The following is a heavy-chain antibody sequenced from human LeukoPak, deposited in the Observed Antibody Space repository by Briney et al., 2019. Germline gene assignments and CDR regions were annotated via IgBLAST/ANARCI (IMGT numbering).Heavy chain of an antibody. J-gene: IGHJ4*02. CDR2: INPNSGGT. CDR3: ARVSIYYDRSPGLFDY. Sequence: GASVKVSCKASGYTFTGYYMHWVRQAPGQGLEWMGWINPNSGGTNYAQKFQGGVTMTRDTSISTAYMELSRLRSDDTAVYYCARVSIYYDRSPGLFDYWGQGTLVTVSS. V-gene: IGHV1-2*02. CDR1: GYTFTGYY. D-gene: IGHD3-22*01.